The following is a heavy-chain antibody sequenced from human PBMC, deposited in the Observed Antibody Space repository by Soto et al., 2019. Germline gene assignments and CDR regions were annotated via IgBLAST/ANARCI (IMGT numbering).Heavy chain of an antibody. Sequence: GGSLRLSCTASGFTFGDYAMSWFRQAPGKGLEWVGFIRSKAYGGTTEYAASVKGRFTISRGDSKSIAYLQMNSLKTEDTAVYYCTRDQVRWVYQLWTGGVLYYFDYWGQGTLVTVSS. J-gene: IGHJ4*02. D-gene: IGHD5-18*01. CDR3: TRDQVRWVYQLWTGGVLYYFDY. CDR1: GFTFGDYA. CDR2: IRSKAYGGTT. V-gene: IGHV3-49*03.